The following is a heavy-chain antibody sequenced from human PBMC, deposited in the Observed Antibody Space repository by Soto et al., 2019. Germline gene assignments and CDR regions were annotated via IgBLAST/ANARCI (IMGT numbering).Heavy chain of an antibody. Sequence: SETLSLTCTVSGGSISSYYWSWIRQPPGKGLEWIGYIYYSGSTNYNPSLKSRVTISVDTSKNQFSLKPSSVTAADTAVYYCERRRAVRGAANWFDPWGQGTLVTVSS. V-gene: IGHV4-59*01. D-gene: IGHD3-10*01. CDR1: GGSISSYY. CDR2: IYYSGST. J-gene: IGHJ5*02. CDR3: ERRRAVRGAANWFDP.